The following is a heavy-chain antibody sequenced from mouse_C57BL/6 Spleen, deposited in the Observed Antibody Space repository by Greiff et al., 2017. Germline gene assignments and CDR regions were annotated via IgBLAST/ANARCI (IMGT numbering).Heavy chain of an antibody. CDR3: ARRGDPYYSNYYAMDY. D-gene: IGHD2-5*01. V-gene: IGHV1-81*01. CDR2: IYPRSGNT. CDR1: GYTFTSYG. Sequence: QVQLQQSGAELARPGASVKLSCKASGYTFTSYGISWVKQRTGQGLEWIGEIYPRSGNTYYNEKFKGKATLTADKSSSTAYMELRSLTSEDSAVYFCARRGDPYYSNYYAMDYWGQGTSVTVSS. J-gene: IGHJ4*01.